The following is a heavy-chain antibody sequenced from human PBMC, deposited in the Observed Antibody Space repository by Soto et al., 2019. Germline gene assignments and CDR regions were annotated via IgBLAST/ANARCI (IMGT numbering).Heavy chain of an antibody. J-gene: IGHJ6*02. CDR3: ARRGPLNNIVVGPDYFGLDV. CDR1: GFSLRDYY. Sequence: QEQLVESGGGLVKPGGSLRLSCEVSGFSLRDYYMSWIRQAPGKGLEWVSYISSGGSSTFYTESVKGRFTISRDIAKNSLHLQMNSLRVEDTDVYFCARRGPLNNIVVGPDYFGLDVWGQGTTVTVSS. CDR2: ISSGGSST. V-gene: IGHV3-11*01. D-gene: IGHD2-21*01.